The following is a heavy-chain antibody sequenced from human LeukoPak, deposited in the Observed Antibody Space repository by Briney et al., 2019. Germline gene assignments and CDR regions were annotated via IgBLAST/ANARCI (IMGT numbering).Heavy chain of an antibody. CDR3: ARVVWDIVVVPAAIAAFDI. CDR2: INHSGST. Sequence: SETLSLTCAVYGGSFSGYYWSRIRQPPGKGLEWIGEINHSGSTNYNPSLKSRVTISVDTSKNQFSLKLSSVTAADTAVYYCARVVWDIVVVPAAIAAFDIWGQGTMVTVSS. D-gene: IGHD2-2*02. CDR1: GGSFSGYY. V-gene: IGHV4-34*01. J-gene: IGHJ3*02.